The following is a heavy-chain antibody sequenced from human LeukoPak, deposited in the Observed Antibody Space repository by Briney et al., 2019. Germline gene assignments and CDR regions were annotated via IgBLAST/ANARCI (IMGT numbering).Heavy chain of an antibody. CDR1: GYTFTGYY. CDR3: ARVNHGGSRYYYDSSGYSANFDY. Sequence: ASVKVSCKASGYTFTGYYMHWVRHAPGQGLEWMGIINPSGGSTSYAQKFQGRVTMTRDTSTSTVYMELSSLRSEDTAVYYCARVNHGGSRYYYDSSGYSANFDYWGQGTLVTVSS. J-gene: IGHJ4*02. D-gene: IGHD3-22*01. V-gene: IGHV1-46*01. CDR2: INPSGGST.